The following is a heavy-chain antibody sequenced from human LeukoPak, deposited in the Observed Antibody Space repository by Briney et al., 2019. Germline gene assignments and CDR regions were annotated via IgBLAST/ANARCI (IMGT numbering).Heavy chain of an antibody. CDR1: GYTFNTYG. Sequence: ASVKVSCKASGYTFNTYGITWVRQAPGQGLEWMGWINPNSGGTNYAQKFQGRVTMTRDTSISTAYMELSRLRSDDTAVYYCARDDSSGWGGWFDPWGQGTLVTVSS. V-gene: IGHV1-2*02. D-gene: IGHD6-19*01. CDR2: INPNSGGT. J-gene: IGHJ5*02. CDR3: ARDDSSGWGGWFDP.